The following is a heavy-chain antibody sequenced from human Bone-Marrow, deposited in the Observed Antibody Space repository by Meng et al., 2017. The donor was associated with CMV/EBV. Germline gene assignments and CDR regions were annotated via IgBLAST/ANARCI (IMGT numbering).Heavy chain of an antibody. CDR1: GGTFSSYA. D-gene: IGHD6-13*01. Sequence: SVKVSCKASGGTFSSYAISWVRQAPGQGLEWMGGIIPILGIANYAQKFQGRVTITADKSTSTAYMELSSLRSEDTAVYYCARDSPGSQAAAGLTDYGMDVWGQGTTVTLSS. CDR2: IIPILGIA. J-gene: IGHJ6*02. CDR3: ARDSPGSQAAAGLTDYGMDV. V-gene: IGHV1-69*10.